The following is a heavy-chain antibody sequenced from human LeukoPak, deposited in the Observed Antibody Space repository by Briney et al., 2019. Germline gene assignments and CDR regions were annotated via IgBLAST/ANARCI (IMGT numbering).Heavy chain of an antibody. J-gene: IGHJ3*02. Sequence: SQTLSLTCAISGDSVSSNSAAWNWIRQSPSGGLEWLGRTSYRSRWYNDFALSVKSRITINPDTTKNQFSLRLNSVTPEDTAVYYCARGYLRDGFDIWGQGTMVTVSS. D-gene: IGHD3-10*01. CDR3: ARGYLRDGFDI. CDR1: GDSVSSNSAA. CDR2: TSYRSRWYN. V-gene: IGHV6-1*01.